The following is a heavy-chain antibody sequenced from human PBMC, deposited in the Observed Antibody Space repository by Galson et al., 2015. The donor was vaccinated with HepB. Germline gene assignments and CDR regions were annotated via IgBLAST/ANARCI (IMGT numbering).Heavy chain of an antibody. CDR3: AKLWFGESPFDY. CDR1: GFTFSSYS. D-gene: IGHD3-10*01. V-gene: IGHV3-21*01. J-gene: IGHJ4*02. Sequence: SLRLSCAASGFTFSSYSMNWVRQAPGKGLEWVSSISSSSSYIYYADSVKGRFTISRDNAKNSLYLQMNSLRAEDTAVYYCAKLWFGESPFDYWGQGTLVTVSS. CDR2: ISSSSSYI.